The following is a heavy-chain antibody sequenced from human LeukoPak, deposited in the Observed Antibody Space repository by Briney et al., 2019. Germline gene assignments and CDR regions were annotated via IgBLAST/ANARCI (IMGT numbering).Heavy chain of an antibody. Sequence: SETLSLTCAVYGGSFSGYYWSWIRQPPGKGLEWIGEINHSGSTNYNPSLKSRVTISVDTSKNQFSLKLSSVTAADTAVYYYARQHLLAAYLDYWGQGTLVTVSS. CDR2: INHSGST. J-gene: IGHJ4*02. D-gene: IGHD3-16*01. CDR3: ARQHLLAAYLDY. CDR1: GGSFSGYY. V-gene: IGHV4-34*01.